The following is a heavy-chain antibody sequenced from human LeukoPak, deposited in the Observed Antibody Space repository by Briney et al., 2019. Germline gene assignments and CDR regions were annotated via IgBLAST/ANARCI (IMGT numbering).Heavy chain of an antibody. CDR2: ISGSGGST. J-gene: IGHJ4*02. D-gene: IGHD6-19*01. CDR1: GFTFSSYA. CDR3: AKAATQWLVLRYFDY. Sequence: GGSLRLSRAASGFTFSSYAMSWVRQAPGKGLEWASAISGSGGSTYYADSVKGRFTISRDNSKNTLYLQMNSLRAEDTAVYYCAKAATQWLVLRYFDYWGQGTLVTVSS. V-gene: IGHV3-23*01.